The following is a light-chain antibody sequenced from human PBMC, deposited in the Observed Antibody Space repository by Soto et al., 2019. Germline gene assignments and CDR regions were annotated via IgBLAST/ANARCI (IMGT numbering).Light chain of an antibody. CDR2: DVS. CDR3: SSYTSSSTYV. CDR1: SRDVGGYNY. Sequence: QSVLTQPASVSGSPGQSVTISCTGNSRDVGGYNYVSWYQQHPGKAPKLMIYDVSNRPSGVSNRFSGSKSGNTAALTISGLQAEDVADYYCSSYTSSSTYVFGTGTKVTVL. V-gene: IGLV2-14*01. J-gene: IGLJ1*01.